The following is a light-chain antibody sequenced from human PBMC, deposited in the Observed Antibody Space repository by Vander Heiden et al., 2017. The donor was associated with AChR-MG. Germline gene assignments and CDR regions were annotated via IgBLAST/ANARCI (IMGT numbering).Light chain of an antibody. CDR1: SSDVGGYNY. Sequence: QSALTQPASVPGSPRQSITIPCTGTSSDVGGYNYVSWYQQHPAKAPKVMIYDVSKRPSGVSNRFSGSKSGNTASLTISGLQAEDEADYYCSSYTSSSAYVFGTGTKVTVL. CDR3: SSYTSSSAYV. V-gene: IGLV2-14*01. J-gene: IGLJ1*01. CDR2: DVS.